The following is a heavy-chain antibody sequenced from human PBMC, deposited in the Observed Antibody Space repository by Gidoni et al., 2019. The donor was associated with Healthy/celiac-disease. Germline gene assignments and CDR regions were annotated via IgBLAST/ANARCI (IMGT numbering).Heavy chain of an antibody. CDR3: ASPERRSSYIVY. D-gene: IGHD5-12*01. V-gene: IGHV4-39*01. J-gene: IGHJ4*02. CDR1: GGSISSRSYY. CDR2: IYYSGST. Sequence: QLQLQESGPGLVKPSETLSLTCTVSGGSISSRSYYWGWIRQPPGKGLEWIGSIYYSGSTYYNPSLKSRVTISVDTSKNQFSLKLSSVTAADTAVYYCASPERRSSYIVYWGQGTLVTVSS.